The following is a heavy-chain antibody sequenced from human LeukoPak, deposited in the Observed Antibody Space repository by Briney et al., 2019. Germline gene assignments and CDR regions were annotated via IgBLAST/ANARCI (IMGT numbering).Heavy chain of an antibody. J-gene: IGHJ5*02. CDR3: AKGVSIFGVVIILNWFDP. Sequence: ASVKVSCKASGYTITDYYLHWVRQAPGQGLEWMGWIIPNTGGTNYAQKFQDWVTMSSDTSISTAYMELSSLRSDDTAVYYCAKGVSIFGVVIILNWFDPWGQGTLVTVSS. CDR1: GYTITDYY. V-gene: IGHV1-2*04. D-gene: IGHD3-3*01. CDR2: IIPNTGGT.